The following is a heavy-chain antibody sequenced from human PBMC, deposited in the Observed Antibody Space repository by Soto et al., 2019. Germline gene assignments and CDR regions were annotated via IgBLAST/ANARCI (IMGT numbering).Heavy chain of an antibody. CDR2: IIPILGIA. V-gene: IGHV1-69*02. D-gene: IGHD6-13*01. CDR1: GGTFSSYT. J-gene: IGHJ4*02. CDR3: ARTAAARTAPDY. Sequence: QVQLVQSGAEVKKPGSSVKVSCKASGGTFSSYTISWVRQAPGQGLEWMGRIIPILGIANYAQKFQGRVTITADKSTSTAYMELSSLRSEDTAGYYCARTAAARTAPDYWGQGTLVTVSS.